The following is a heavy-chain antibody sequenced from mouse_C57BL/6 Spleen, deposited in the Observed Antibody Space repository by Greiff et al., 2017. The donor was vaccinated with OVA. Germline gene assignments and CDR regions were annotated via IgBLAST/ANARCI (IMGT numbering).Heavy chain of an antibody. Sequence: QVQLKESGAELVKPGASVKLSCKASGYTFTSYWMQWVKQRPGQGLEWIGEIDPSDSYTNYNQKFKGKATLTVDTSSSTAYMQLSSLTSEDSAVYYCARSRYGNYPRYFDVWGTGTTVTVSS. V-gene: IGHV1-50*01. J-gene: IGHJ1*03. CDR3: ARSRYGNYPRYFDV. CDR1: GYTFTSYW. CDR2: IDPSDSYT. D-gene: IGHD2-10*02.